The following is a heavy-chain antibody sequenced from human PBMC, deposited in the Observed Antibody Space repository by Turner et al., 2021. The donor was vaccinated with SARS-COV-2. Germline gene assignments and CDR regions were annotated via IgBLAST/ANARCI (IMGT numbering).Heavy chain of an antibody. CDR1: GFTFSNYS. CDR2: ISSSSSYI. CDR3: ARARWHYYDSSGYYPDAFDI. D-gene: IGHD3-22*01. V-gene: IGHV3-21*01. J-gene: IGHJ3*02. Sequence: EVQLVESGGGLVKPGGSLRLSCAAYGFTFSNYSMNWVRQAPGKGLEWFSSISSSSSYIYYADSVKGRFTISRDNAKISLYLQMNSLRAEDTAVYYCARARWHYYDSSGYYPDAFDIWGQGTMVTVSS.